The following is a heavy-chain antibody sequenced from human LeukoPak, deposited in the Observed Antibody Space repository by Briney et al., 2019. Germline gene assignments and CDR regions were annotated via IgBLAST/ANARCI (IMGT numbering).Heavy chain of an antibody. CDR1: GFTFSSYW. D-gene: IGHD3-10*01. V-gene: IGHV3-15*01. CDR2: IKSKTDGGTT. CDR3: TTDYYGSGSYPEYFQH. J-gene: IGHJ1*01. Sequence: GGSLRLSCAASGFTFSSYWMSWVRQAPGKGLEWVGRIKSKTDGGTTDYAAPVKGRFTISRDDSKNTLYLQMNSLKTEDTAVYYCTTDYYGSGSYPEYFQHWGQGTLVTVSS.